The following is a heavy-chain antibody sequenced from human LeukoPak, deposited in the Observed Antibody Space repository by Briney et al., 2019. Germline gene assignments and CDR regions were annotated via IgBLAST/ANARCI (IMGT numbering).Heavy chain of an antibody. CDR3: AKDIAPTYYYDSSGYGWAFYYYYYGMDV. V-gene: IGHV3-23*01. CDR2: ISGSGGST. D-gene: IGHD3-22*01. CDR1: GFTFSSYA. J-gene: IGHJ6*02. Sequence: GGSLRLSCAASGFTFSSYAMSWVRQAPGKGLEWVSAISGSGGSTYYADSVKGRFTISRDNCKNTLYLQMNSLRAEDTAVYYCAKDIAPTYYYDSSGYGWAFYYYYYGMDVWGQGTTVTVSS.